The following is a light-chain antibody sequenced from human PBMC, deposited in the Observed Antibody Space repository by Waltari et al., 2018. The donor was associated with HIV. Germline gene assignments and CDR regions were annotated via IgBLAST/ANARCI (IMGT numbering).Light chain of an antibody. CDR2: ENN. CDR1: SSNIGNNY. J-gene: IGLJ1*01. V-gene: IGLV1-51*02. CDR3: GTWDSSLSAGGV. Sequence: QSVLTQPPSVSAAPGQTVTISCSGNSSNIGNNYVSWYQQLPGTAPKLLIYENNKLPSGIPDRFSGSKPGTSATLGITGLQTGDEADYYCGTWDSSLSAGGVFGTGTKVTVL.